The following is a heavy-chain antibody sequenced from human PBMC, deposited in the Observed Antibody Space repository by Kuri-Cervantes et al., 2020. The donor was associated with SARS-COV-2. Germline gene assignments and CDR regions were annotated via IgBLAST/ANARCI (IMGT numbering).Heavy chain of an antibody. CDR2: ISSSSSTI. CDR3: ARVVLWELGNLDY. J-gene: IGHJ4*02. CDR1: GFAFSSYG. D-gene: IGHD1-26*01. V-gene: IGHV3-48*02. Sequence: ETLSLTCAASGFAFSSYGIHWVCQAPGKGLEWVSYISSSSSTIYYADSVMGRFTISRDNAKNSLYLQMNSLRDEDTAVYYCARVVLWELGNLDYWGQGTLVTVSS.